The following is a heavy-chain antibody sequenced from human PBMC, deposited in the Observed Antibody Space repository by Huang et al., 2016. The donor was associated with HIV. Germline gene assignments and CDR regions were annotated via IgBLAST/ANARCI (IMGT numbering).Heavy chain of an antibody. CDR1: GFTFRNYA. V-gene: IGHV3-30-3*01. CDR3: ERDLWLRDLYYYYYMDV. Sequence: QVQLVESGGGVVQPGRSLRLSCAASGFTFRNYAMHWVRQAQGKGLELVAVVSYDGSNKYYADSVKGRITISRDKSKNTLYLQMNSLRAEDTAVYYCERDLWLRDLYYYYYMDVWGKGTTVTVSS. CDR2: VSYDGSNK. J-gene: IGHJ6*03. D-gene: IGHD5-12*01.